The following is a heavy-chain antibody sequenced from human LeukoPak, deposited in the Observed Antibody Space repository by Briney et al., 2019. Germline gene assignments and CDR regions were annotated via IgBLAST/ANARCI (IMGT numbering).Heavy chain of an antibody. J-gene: IGHJ4*02. Sequence: GWSLRLSCAASGFTFSSYAMSWVRQAPGKGLEWVSAIRSSGGSTYYADSVKGRFTISRDNSKNTLYLQMNSLRAEDTAVYYCTQTQHRYCSSTSCYGVGSWYGLSDYWGQGTLVTVSS. V-gene: IGHV3-23*01. CDR1: GFTFSSYA. CDR2: IRSSGGST. CDR3: TQTQHRYCSSTSCYGVGSWYGLSDY. D-gene: IGHD2-2*01.